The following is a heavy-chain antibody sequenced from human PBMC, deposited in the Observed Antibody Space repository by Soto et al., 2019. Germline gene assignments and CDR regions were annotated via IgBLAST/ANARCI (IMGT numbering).Heavy chain of an antibody. CDR3: AFPDQAYYDSSGYRFDY. CDR1: GGTFSSYA. CDR2: IIPIFGTA. Sequence: QVQLVQSGAEVKKPGSSVKVSCKASGGTFSSYAISWVRQAPGQGLEWMGGIIPIFGTANYAQKFQGRVTITADESTSTAYMELSSLRSEDTVVYYCAFPDQAYYDSSGYRFDYWGQGTLVTVSS. V-gene: IGHV1-69*12. D-gene: IGHD3-22*01. J-gene: IGHJ4*02.